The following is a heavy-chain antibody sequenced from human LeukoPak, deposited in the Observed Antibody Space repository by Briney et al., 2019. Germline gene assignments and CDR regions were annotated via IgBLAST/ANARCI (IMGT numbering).Heavy chain of an antibody. CDR3: ARNQRIALAFDY. V-gene: IGHV3-53*01. J-gene: IGHJ4*02. D-gene: IGHD6-13*01. CDR2: IYSGGST. Sequence: GGSLRLSCAASGLTVSSNYMSWVRQAPGKGLEWVSVIYSGGSTYYADSVKGRFTISRDNSKNTLYLQMNSLRAEDTAVYYCARNQRIALAFDYWGQGTPVTVSS. CDR1: GLTVSSNY.